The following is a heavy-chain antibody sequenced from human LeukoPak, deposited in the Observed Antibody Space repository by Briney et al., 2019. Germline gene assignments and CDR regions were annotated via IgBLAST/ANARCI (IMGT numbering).Heavy chain of an antibody. CDR1: GFDFSLSS. CDR2: INSGSTTI. V-gene: IGHV3-48*01. CDR3: ARDSPRLSY. Sequence: GGSLRLSCVASGFDFSLSSMNYFRQAPGKGLEWISKINSGSTTIYYKDSVRGRFTISRDNAKNSLSLQMNNLRVEDTAVYYCARDSPRLSYWGQGTLVTVSS. J-gene: IGHJ4*02.